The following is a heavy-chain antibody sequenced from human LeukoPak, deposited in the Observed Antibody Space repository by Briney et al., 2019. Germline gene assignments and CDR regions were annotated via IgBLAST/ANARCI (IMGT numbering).Heavy chain of an antibody. CDR2: IWYDGSNK. D-gene: IGHD2-21*02. Sequence: GGSLRLSCAASGLTFSSYGMHWVRQAPGKGLEWVAVIWYDGSNKYYADSVKGRFTISRDNSKNTVYLQMNSLRAEDTAVYYCARVSPEIVVVTGTGAPDYWGQGTLVTVSS. J-gene: IGHJ4*02. CDR3: ARVSPEIVVVTGTGAPDY. V-gene: IGHV3-33*01. CDR1: GLTFSSYG.